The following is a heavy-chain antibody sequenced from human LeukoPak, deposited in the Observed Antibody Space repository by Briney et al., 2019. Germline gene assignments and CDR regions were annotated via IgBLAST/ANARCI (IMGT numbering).Heavy chain of an antibody. J-gene: IGHJ5*02. Sequence: ASVKVSCKASGGTFSSYAISWVRQAPGQGLEWMGGIIPIFGTANYAQKFQGRVTITTDESTSTAYMELSSLRSEDTAVYYCARGVWENCGGDCYRLYWFDPWGQGTLVTVCS. D-gene: IGHD2-21*02. CDR3: ARGVWENCGGDCYRLYWFDP. CDR2: IIPIFGTA. CDR1: GGTFSSYA. V-gene: IGHV1-69*05.